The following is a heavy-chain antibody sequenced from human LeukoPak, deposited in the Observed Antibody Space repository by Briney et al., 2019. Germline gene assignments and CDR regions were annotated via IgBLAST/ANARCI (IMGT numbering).Heavy chain of an antibody. D-gene: IGHD5-24*01. J-gene: IGHJ4*02. CDR1: GFTFSNYA. Sequence: GGSLRLSCAASGFTFSNYAMSWVRQAPGKGLEWVSVISGSGGSTYYADSVKGRFTISRDNSKNTLYLQMNSLRAEDTAVYYCAKDGKRWLQFSPFDYWGQGTLVTVSS. CDR2: ISGSGGST. CDR3: AKDGKRWLQFSPFDY. V-gene: IGHV3-23*01.